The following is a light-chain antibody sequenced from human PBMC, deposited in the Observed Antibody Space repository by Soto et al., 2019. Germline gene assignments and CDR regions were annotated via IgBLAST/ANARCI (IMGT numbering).Light chain of an antibody. Sequence: EIVLTQSPGTLSLSPGERVTLSCRASQSVTSDYLAWYQQKPGQAPRLLIYGASSRATGIPDRCSGSGSGTDFTLTISRLEPEDFAVYYCQQYGRSPPITFGQGTRLEIK. J-gene: IGKJ5*01. CDR2: GAS. CDR1: QSVTSDY. V-gene: IGKV3-20*01. CDR3: QQYGRSPPIT.